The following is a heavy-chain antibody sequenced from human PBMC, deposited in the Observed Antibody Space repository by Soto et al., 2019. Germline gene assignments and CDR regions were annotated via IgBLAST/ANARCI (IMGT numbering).Heavy chain of an antibody. D-gene: IGHD3-22*01. J-gene: IGHJ1*01. CDR1: GFTVCSNY. CDR2: IYSGGST. V-gene: IGHV3-53*01. CDR3: ARDRVESGYPEYFQH. Sequence: EVQLVESGGGLIQPGGSLRLSCAASGFTVCSNYMSWVRQAPGKGLEWVSVIYSGGSTYYADSVKGRFTISRDNSKNTLYLQMNSLRAEDTAVYYCARDRVESGYPEYFQHWGPGTLVTVSS.